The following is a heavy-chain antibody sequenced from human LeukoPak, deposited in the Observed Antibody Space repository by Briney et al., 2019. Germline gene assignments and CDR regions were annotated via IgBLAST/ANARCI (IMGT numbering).Heavy chain of an antibody. V-gene: IGHV4-34*01. CDR1: GGSFSGYY. J-gene: IGHJ6*02. Sequence: SETLSLTCAVYGGSFSGYYWSWIRQPPGKGLEWIGEINHSGSTNYNPSLKSRVTISVDTSKNQFSLKLSSVTAADTAVYYCATISYDSSSWYTYYYYGMDVWGQGTTVTVSS. CDR3: ATISYDSSSWYTYYYYGMDV. CDR2: INHSGST. D-gene: IGHD6-13*01.